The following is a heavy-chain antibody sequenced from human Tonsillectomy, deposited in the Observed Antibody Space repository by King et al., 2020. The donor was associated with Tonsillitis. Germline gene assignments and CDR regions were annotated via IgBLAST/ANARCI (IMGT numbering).Heavy chain of an antibody. Sequence: VQLVESGGGLIQPGGSLRLSCAASGFTVSSNYMSWVRQAPGKGLEWGSVIYSGGSTCYADSVKGRFTISRDNSKNTLYLQMNSLRAEDTAVYYCAREHCSSTSCYLFDPWGQGTLVTVSS. J-gene: IGHJ5*02. CDR1: GFTVSSNY. V-gene: IGHV3-53*01. CDR2: IYSGGST. D-gene: IGHD2-2*01. CDR3: AREHCSSTSCYLFDP.